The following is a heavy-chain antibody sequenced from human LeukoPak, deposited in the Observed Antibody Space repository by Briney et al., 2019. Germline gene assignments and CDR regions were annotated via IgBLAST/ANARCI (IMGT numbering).Heavy chain of an antibody. Sequence: GGSLRLSCAASGFTFSSYSMNWVRQAPGKGLDWVSYISSSSSTIYYADSVKGRFTISRDNAKNSLYLQMNSLRAEDTAVYYCARDQSVTIFGPRGGQGTLVTVFS. J-gene: IGHJ4*02. D-gene: IGHD3-3*01. CDR1: GFTFSSYS. CDR3: ARDQSVTIFGPR. CDR2: ISSSSSTI. V-gene: IGHV3-48*01.